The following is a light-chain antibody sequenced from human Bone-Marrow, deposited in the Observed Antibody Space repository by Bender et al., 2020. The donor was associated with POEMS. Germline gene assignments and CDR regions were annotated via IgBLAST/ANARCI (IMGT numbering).Light chain of an antibody. J-gene: IGLJ3*02. V-gene: IGLV1-44*01. CDR1: SSNIGTNP. Sequence: QSVLTQPPSASGTPGQRVTISCSGSSSNIGTNPVNWYQQLPGTAPKLLIYINNQRPSGVPDRFSGSKSGYTASLTISGLQAEDETDYYCCSYSGSYTWVFGGGTKVTVL. CDR3: CSYSGSYTWV. CDR2: INN.